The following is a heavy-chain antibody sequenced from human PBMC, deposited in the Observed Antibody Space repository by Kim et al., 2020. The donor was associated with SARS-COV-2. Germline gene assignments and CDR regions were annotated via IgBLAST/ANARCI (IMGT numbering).Heavy chain of an antibody. D-gene: IGHD5-12*01. CDR3: AKDGSGAGLGMATSSLDY. V-gene: IGHV3-23*01. Sequence: RGRFTISRDNSKNTLYLQMHRLRAEDTDVYYCAKDGSGAGLGMATSSLDYWGQGTLVTVSS. J-gene: IGHJ4*02.